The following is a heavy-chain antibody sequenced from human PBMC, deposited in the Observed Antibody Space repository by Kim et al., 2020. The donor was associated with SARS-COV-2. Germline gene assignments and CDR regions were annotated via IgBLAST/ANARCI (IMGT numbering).Heavy chain of an antibody. Sequence: VKGRFTISRDNYKNTLYLKMNSLRAEDTAVYYCAKAPIWFGDRLAGPDYWGQGTLVTVSS. V-gene: IGHV3-30*02. D-gene: IGHD3-10*01. CDR3: AKAPIWFGDRLAGPDY. J-gene: IGHJ4*02.